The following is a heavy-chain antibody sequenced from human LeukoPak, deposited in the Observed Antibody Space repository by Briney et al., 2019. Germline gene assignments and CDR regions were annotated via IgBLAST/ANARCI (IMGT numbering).Heavy chain of an antibody. CDR1: GGSIGSYY. D-gene: IGHD6-13*01. CDR3: ARSIAAAGILSGDWFDP. J-gene: IGHJ5*02. Sequence: SETLSLTCTVPGGSIGSYYWSWIRQPPGKGLEWIGYIYYSGSTNYNPSLKSRVTISVDTPKNQFSLKLSSVTAADTAVYYCARSIAAAGILSGDWFDPWGQGTLVTVSS. V-gene: IGHV4-59*01. CDR2: IYYSGST.